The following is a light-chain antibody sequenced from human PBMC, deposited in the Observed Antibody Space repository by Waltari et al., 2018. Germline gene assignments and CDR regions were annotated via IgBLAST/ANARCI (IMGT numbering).Light chain of an antibody. V-gene: IGKV3-15*01. CDR3: QQYNVWPPWT. Sequence: VMTQSPATLPVSPGDRATLSCRASQGIHSDLAWYQQNPGQPPRPLSYSASTRATGVPARFTGSGSGTEFTLTVSSLQHEDSTVYYCQQYNVWPPWTFGQGTNVEIK. CDR1: QGIHSD. CDR2: SAS. J-gene: IGKJ1*01.